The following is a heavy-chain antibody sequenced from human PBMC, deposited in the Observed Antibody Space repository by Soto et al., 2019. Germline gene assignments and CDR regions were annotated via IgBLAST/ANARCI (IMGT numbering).Heavy chain of an antibody. D-gene: IGHD3-16*01. J-gene: IGHJ4*02. CDR1: GGSTSSDNY. V-gene: IGHV4-30-4*01. CDR2: IYYSGNT. Sequence: SETLSLTCTVSGGSTSSDNYWSWIRQPPGKGLEWIGHIYYSGNTDYNPSLKSRLAISIDTSKNQFSLKLSSVTAADTAVYFCAREGGESSDGLYYFDSWGQGSLVTV. CDR3: AREGGESSDGLYYFDS.